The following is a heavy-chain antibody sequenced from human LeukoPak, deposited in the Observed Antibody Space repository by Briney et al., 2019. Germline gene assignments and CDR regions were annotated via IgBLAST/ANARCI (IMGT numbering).Heavy chain of an antibody. Sequence: GGSLTLPCVASGLSFRNYGMHWVSQATGKGLEWVSFIWSDGINKMYGDSVKGRFTISRDNSNNMLYLQMDSLRPEDTGVYYCAKNPGASVPGFYMDVWGKGTTVIVSS. CDR2: IWSDGINK. V-gene: IGHV3-30*02. J-gene: IGHJ6*03. CDR3: AKNPGASVPGFYMDV. D-gene: IGHD2-8*02. CDR1: GLSFRNYG.